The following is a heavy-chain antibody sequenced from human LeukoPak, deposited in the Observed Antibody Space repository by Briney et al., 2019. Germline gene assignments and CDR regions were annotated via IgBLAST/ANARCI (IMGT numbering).Heavy chain of an antibody. CDR2: ISYDGSNK. Sequence: PGGSLRLSCAASGFIFSSYGMHWVRQAPGKGLEWVAVISYDGSNKYYADSVKGRFTISRDNSKNTLYVQMNSLRAEDTAVYYCAKDTGIAVAGHDPRDYFDHWGQGTLVTVSS. V-gene: IGHV3-30*18. D-gene: IGHD6-19*01. CDR1: GFIFSSYG. CDR3: AKDTGIAVAGHDPRDYFDH. J-gene: IGHJ4*02.